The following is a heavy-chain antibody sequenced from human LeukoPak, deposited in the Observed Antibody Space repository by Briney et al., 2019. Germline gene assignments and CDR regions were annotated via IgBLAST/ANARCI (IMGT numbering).Heavy chain of an antibody. J-gene: IGHJ3*02. Sequence: SSETLSLTCAVYGESFSGYFWNWIRQPPGKGLEWIASIYHSGSTYHSPSLKSRVTISVDTSKNQFSLKLSSVTAADTAVYYCARGSRTFGVVVVVATAGDAFDIWGQGTMVTVSS. D-gene: IGHD2-15*01. CDR3: ARGSRTFGVVVVVATAGDAFDI. CDR1: GESFSGYF. V-gene: IGHV4-34*01. CDR2: IYHSGST.